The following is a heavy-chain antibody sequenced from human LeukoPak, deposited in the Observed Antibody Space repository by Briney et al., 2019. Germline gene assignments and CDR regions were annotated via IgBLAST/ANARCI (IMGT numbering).Heavy chain of an antibody. CDR3: ARALDYGGNSVPFDY. V-gene: IGHV4-59*01. Sequence: PAETLSLTCTVSGGSISSYYWSWIRQPPGKGLEWIGYIYYTGSTNYNPSLKSRVTMSADTSKNQFSLKLSSVTAADTAVYFCARALDYGGNSVPFDYWGQGTLVTVSS. CDR1: GGSISSYY. D-gene: IGHD4-23*01. CDR2: IYYTGST. J-gene: IGHJ4*02.